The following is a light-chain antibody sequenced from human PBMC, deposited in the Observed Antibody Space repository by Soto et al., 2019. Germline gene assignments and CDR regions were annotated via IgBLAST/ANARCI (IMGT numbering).Light chain of an antibody. V-gene: IGLV1-47*01. J-gene: IGLJ2*01. Sequence: QSVLTQPPSASGTPGQRVTISCSGSSSNIGSNYVYWYQQLPGTAPKLLIYRNNQRPLGVPDRFSGSKSGTSASLAISGLRSEDEADYYCAAWDDSLSGPVVFGGGTKLTVL. CDR3: AAWDDSLSGPVV. CDR2: RNN. CDR1: SSNIGSNY.